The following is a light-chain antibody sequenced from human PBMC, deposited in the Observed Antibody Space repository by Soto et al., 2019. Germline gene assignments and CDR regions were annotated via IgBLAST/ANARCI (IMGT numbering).Light chain of an antibody. Sequence: EIVMTQSPVTLSVSPGERATLSCRASQSVSSNLAWYQQKPGQAPRLLIYGASTRATAIPARFSGSGSGTEFTLTISSLQSEYFAVYYCQQYKNWPWTFGQGTKVEIK. CDR2: GAS. CDR3: QQYKNWPWT. CDR1: QSVSSN. V-gene: IGKV3-15*01. J-gene: IGKJ1*01.